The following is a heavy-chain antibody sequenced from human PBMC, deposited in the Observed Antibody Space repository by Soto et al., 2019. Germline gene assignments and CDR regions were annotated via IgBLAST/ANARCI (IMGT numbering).Heavy chain of an antibody. CDR1: GFSLSTSGVG. Sequence: QITLKESGPTLVKPTQTLTLTCTFSGFSLSTSGVGVGWIRQPPGKALEWLALIYWNNDKRYSPSLKSRLTITKDTSKNQVVLTMTNMDPVDTGTYYCAHSPYTTTWFYFQHWGQGTLVTVSS. CDR3: AHSPYTTTWFYFQH. J-gene: IGHJ1*01. D-gene: IGHD6-13*01. V-gene: IGHV2-5*01. CDR2: IYWNNDK.